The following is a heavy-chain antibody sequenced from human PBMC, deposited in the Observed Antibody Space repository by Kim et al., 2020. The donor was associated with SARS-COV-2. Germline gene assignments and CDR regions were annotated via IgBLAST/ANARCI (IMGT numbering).Heavy chain of an antibody. J-gene: IGHJ4*02. V-gene: IGHV3-30*18. Sequence: GGSLRLSCAASGFTFSSYGMHWVRQAPGKGLEWVSVISCGGSNKYYADSVKGRFTISRDNSKNTLYLQMNSLRAEDTAVYYCAKDCIVVVSSANTYLDYWGQGTTVTVSS. D-gene: IGHD2-2*01. CDR1: GFTFSSYG. CDR3: AKDCIVVVSSANTYLDY. CDR2: ISCGGSNK.